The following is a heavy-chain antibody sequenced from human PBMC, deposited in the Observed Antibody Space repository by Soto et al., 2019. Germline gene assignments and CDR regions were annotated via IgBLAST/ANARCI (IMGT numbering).Heavy chain of an antibody. J-gene: IGHJ4*02. Sequence: ASVKVSCKVSGYTLTELSMHWVRQAPGKGLEWMGGFDPEDGETIYAQKFQGRVTMTEDTSTDTAYMELSSLRSEDTAVYYCATDLTVTTPNDYWGQGTLVTVSS. V-gene: IGHV1-24*01. CDR1: GYTLTELS. CDR3: ATDLTVTTPNDY. D-gene: IGHD4-4*01. CDR2: FDPEDGET.